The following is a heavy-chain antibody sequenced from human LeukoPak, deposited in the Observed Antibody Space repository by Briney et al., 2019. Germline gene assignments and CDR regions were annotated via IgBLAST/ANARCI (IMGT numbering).Heavy chain of an antibody. CDR2: ISYEGGTQ. CDR1: GVTLSPYG. D-gene: IGHD3-10*01. J-gene: IGHJ5*02. V-gene: IGHV3-30*18. Sequence: PGMSLRLSCAASGVTLSPYGMHWVRQAPGKGLEGVAVISYEGGTQHYADSVKGRFIISRDNPRNTLYLQMNILRTEDTAVYYCAKEGTPQVSTWYDLWGLGTQVIVSS. CDR3: AKEGTPQVSTWYDL.